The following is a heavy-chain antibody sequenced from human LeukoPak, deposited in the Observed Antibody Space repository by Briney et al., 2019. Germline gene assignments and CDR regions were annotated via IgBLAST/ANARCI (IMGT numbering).Heavy chain of an antibody. Sequence: PSGTLSLTCTVSSDSIFTSNWWSWVRQPPGKGLEWIGQIFHSGSTSYSPSLKSRVTISVDTSKNQFSLKLSSVTAADTAVYYCARRSGRWLQLVLYYFDYWGQGTLVTVSS. CDR3: ARRSGRWLQLVLYYFDY. CDR1: SDSIFTSNW. V-gene: IGHV4-4*02. D-gene: IGHD5-24*01. J-gene: IGHJ4*02. CDR2: IFHSGST.